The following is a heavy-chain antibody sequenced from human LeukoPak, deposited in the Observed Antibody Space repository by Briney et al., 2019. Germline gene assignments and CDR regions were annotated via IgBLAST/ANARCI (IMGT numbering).Heavy chain of an antibody. J-gene: IGHJ4*02. CDR3: TKDRGGSTYYPFLSYFSDY. V-gene: IGHV3-7*01. CDR1: GFTFSTYW. Sequence: PGGSLRLSCAASGFTFSTYWMSWVRQAPGKGLEWVAVIKQDGTEKYYVDSVKGRFTISRDNSKNTLYLQMNSLTTEDTAVYYCTKDRGGSTYYPFLSYFSDYWGQGSLVTVSS. D-gene: IGHD2-15*01. CDR2: IKQDGTEK.